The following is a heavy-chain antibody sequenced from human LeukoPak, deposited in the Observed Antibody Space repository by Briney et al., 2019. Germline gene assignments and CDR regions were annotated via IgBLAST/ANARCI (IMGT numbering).Heavy chain of an antibody. CDR3: ARDGIAAADY. Sequence: GGSLRLSCAASGFTFSSYSMNWVRQAPGKGPEWVSSISSSSSYIYYADSVKGRFTISRDNAKNSLYLQMNSLRAEDTAVYYCARDGIAAADYWGQGTLVTVSS. D-gene: IGHD6-13*01. CDR1: GFTFSSYS. J-gene: IGHJ4*02. CDR2: ISSSSSYI. V-gene: IGHV3-21*01.